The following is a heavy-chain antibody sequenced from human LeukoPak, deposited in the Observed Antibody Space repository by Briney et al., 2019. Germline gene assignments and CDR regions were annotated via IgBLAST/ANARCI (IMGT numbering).Heavy chain of an antibody. CDR2: IKSKTDGGTT. V-gene: IGHV3-15*01. Sequence: PGGSLRLSCAASGFTFSNARMSWVRQAPGKGLEWVGRIKSKTDGGTTDYAVPVKGRFTISRDDSKNTLYLQMNSLRVEDTAIYYCAKGQELDDGVFDSWGQGTLVTVSS. D-gene: IGHD1-1*01. CDR1: GFTFSNAR. CDR3: AKGQELDDGVFDS. J-gene: IGHJ4*02.